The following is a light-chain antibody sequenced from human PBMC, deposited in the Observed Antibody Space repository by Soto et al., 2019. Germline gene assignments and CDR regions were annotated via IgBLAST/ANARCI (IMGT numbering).Light chain of an antibody. V-gene: IGLV2-14*01. Sequence: QSALTQPASVSGSPGQSVTISCTGTSSDVGGYNYVSWYQQHPGKAPQLMIYEVINRLSGVSNRFSGSTSGNTASLTISGLQAEDEADYYFISYTSSSPPDVFGTGTKLTVL. CDR3: ISYTSSSPPDV. J-gene: IGLJ1*01. CDR2: EVI. CDR1: SSDVGGYNY.